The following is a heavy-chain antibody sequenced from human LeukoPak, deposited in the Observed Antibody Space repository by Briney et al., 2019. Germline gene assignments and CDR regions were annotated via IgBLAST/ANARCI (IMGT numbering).Heavy chain of an antibody. Sequence: PGGSLRLSCAASGFTFSSYSMNGVRQARGKGREGVSYISRRSSTIYYADSVRGRFTISRDNAKNSVYVQMNSLRAEDTPVYYCARYCSGGSCRFDYWGQGTLVTVSS. V-gene: IGHV3-48*01. CDR3: ARYCSGGSCRFDY. CDR1: GFTFSSYS. CDR2: ISRRSSTI. J-gene: IGHJ4*02. D-gene: IGHD2-15*01.